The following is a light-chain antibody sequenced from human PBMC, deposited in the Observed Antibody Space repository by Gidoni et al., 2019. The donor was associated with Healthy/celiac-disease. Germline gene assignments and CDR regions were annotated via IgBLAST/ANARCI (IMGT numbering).Light chain of an antibody. CDR3: MIWHSSAVV. V-gene: IGLV5-45*03. CDR1: RCLNVGTYR. J-gene: IGLJ2*01. Sequence: AVLTPPSSLSASPGASATLTGTLRRCLNVGTYRIYWYQQKPGSPPQYLLRYKSDPDKQQGSGVPRRFSGSKDASANAGILLISGLQSEDEADYYCMIWHSSAVVFGGGTKLTVL. CDR2: YKSDPDK.